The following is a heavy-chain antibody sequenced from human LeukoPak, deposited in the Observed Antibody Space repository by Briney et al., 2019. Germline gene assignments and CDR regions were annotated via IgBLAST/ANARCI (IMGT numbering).Heavy chain of an antibody. CDR3: ARESGSKYGAFDY. J-gene: IGHJ4*02. V-gene: IGHV4-38-2*02. D-gene: IGHD1-26*01. CDR1: GYSVSGGNY. Sequence: PSETLSLTCAVSGYSVSGGNYWGWIRQPPGKGLAWIGNIYRSGITYYNPSLKSRITISVDTSKNQFSLKLNSVTAADTAVYYCARESGSKYGAFDYWGQGTLVTVSS. CDR2: IYRSGIT.